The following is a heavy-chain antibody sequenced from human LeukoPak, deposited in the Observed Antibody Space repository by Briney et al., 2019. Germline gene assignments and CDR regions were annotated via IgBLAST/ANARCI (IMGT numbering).Heavy chain of an antibody. CDR2: INPNSGGT. V-gene: IGHV1-2*02. D-gene: IGHD6-19*01. CDR1: GDTFSNYA. J-gene: IGHJ4*02. Sequence: ASVKVSCKASGDTFSNYAITWLRQAPGQGLEWMGWINPNSGGTNYAQKFQGRVTMTRDTSISTAYMELSRLRSDDTAVYYCARAPAGYSSGWYVGYWGQGTLVTVSS. CDR3: ARAPAGYSSGWYVGY.